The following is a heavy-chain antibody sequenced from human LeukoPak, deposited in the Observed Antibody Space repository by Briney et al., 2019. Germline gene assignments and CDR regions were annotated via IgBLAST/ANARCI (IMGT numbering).Heavy chain of an antibody. V-gene: IGHV3-21*01. CDR2: ISSSSSYI. CDR1: GFTFSSYS. D-gene: IGHD3-22*01. Sequence: PGGSLRLSCAASGFTFSSYSMNWVRQAPGKGLEWVSSISSSSSYIYYADSVKGRFTISRDNAKNSLYLQMNSLRAEDTAVYYCARRDSSGDAFDIWGQGTMVTVSS. J-gene: IGHJ3*02. CDR3: ARRDSSGDAFDI.